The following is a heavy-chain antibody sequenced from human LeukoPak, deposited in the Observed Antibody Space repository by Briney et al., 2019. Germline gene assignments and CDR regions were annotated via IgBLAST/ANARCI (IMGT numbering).Heavy chain of an antibody. CDR2: ISSSSSYI. Sequence: GGSLRLSCAASGFTFSSYSMNWVRQAPGKGLEWVSSISSSSSYIYYAGSVKGRFTISRDNAKNSLYLQMNSLRAEDTAVYYCLAGATTGGDYWGQGTLVTVSS. V-gene: IGHV3-21*01. J-gene: IGHJ4*02. D-gene: IGHD1-26*01. CDR3: LAGATTGGDY. CDR1: GFTFSSYS.